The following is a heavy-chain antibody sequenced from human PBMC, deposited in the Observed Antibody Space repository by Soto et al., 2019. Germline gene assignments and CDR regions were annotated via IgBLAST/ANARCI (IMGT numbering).Heavy chain of an antibody. CDR3: AVAVAGPTAIGY. CDR2: ITGSGGST. J-gene: IGHJ4*02. CDR1: GFTFSTYA. V-gene: IGHV3-23*01. D-gene: IGHD6-19*01. Sequence: PGGSLRLSCAASGFTFSTYAMIWVRQAPGKGLEWVSVITGSGGSTYYADSVKGRFTISRDNSKNTLFLQMNSMRAEDTAVYYCAVAVAGPTAIGYWGQGTLVTVSS.